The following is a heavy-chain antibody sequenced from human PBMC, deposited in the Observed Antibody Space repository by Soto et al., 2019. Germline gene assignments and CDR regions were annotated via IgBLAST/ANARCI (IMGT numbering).Heavy chain of an antibody. Sequence: PGGSLRLSCVASGFTFSSLWLHWVRQVPGKGLVWISRVDSDGIGTSYADSVRGRFTISRDNAKNTLYLQMNSLRAEDTAVYYCVRLGGSSEIDFWGQGTLVTVSS. V-gene: IGHV3-74*01. D-gene: IGHD6-13*01. CDR3: VRLGGSSEIDF. J-gene: IGHJ4*02. CDR1: GFTFSSLW. CDR2: VDSDGIGT.